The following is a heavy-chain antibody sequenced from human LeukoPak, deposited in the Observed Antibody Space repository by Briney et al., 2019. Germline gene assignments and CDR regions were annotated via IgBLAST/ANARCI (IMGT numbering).Heavy chain of an antibody. CDR2: ISSSSSYI. J-gene: IGHJ6*02. CDR1: GFTFSSYS. Sequence: PGGSLRLSCAASGFTFSSYSMNWVRQAPGKGLEWVSSISSSSSYIYYADSVKGRFTISRDNAKNSLYLQMNSLRAEDTAVYYCARVLEQWLVRRDPDYYYGMDVWGQGTTVTVSS. V-gene: IGHV3-21*01. D-gene: IGHD6-19*01. CDR3: ARVLEQWLVRRDPDYYYGMDV.